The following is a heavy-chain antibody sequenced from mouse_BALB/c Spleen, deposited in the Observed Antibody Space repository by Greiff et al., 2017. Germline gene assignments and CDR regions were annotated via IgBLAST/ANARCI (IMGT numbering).Heavy chain of an antibody. D-gene: IGHD6-5*01. Sequence: VKLVESGPGLVAPSQSLSITCTVSGFSLNSNGVHWVRQPPGKGLEWLGVIGAGGSTNYNSALMSRLSISKDNSNSKVFLKMNSLQTDDTAMYYCARRVSSLYYYAMDFWGQGTSVTVSS. CDR3: ARRVSSLYYYAMDF. CDR1: GFSLNSNG. CDR2: IGAGGST. V-gene: IGHV2-9*02. J-gene: IGHJ4*01.